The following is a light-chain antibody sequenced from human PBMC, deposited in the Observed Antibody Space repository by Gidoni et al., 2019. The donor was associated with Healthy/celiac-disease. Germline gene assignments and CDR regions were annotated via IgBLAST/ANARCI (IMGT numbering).Light chain of an antibody. CDR1: KLGDKY. Sequence: SYELTQPSSVSVSPGQTASITCSGDKLGDKYACWYQQKPGQSPVLVIYQDSKRPSGIPERFSGSNSGNTATLTISGTQAMDEAYYYCQAWDSSTVVFGGGTTLTVL. V-gene: IGLV3-1*01. J-gene: IGLJ2*01. CDR3: QAWDSSTVV. CDR2: QDS.